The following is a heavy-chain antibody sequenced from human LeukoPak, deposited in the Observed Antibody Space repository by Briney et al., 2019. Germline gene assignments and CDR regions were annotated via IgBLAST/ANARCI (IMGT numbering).Heavy chain of an antibody. D-gene: IGHD5-24*01. CDR3: ARPPLRGGWTSGSCVSFQY. V-gene: IGHV1-2*06. CDR1: GYTFTDHY. CDR2: INPKSDVT. J-gene: IGHJ1*01. Sequence: GASVKVSCKASGYTFTDHYIHWVRQAPGQGLEWMGRINPKSDVTNSAQKFQGRVAMTGDTSMSAAYMELTGLRSDDTAVYYCARPPLRGGWTSGSCVSFQYWGQGTLVTVSS.